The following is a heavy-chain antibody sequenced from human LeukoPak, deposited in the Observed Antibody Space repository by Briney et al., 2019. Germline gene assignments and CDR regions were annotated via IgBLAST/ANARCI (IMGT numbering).Heavy chain of an antibody. J-gene: IGHJ4*02. Sequence: GGSLRLSCAASGFTFSSYGMHWVRQAPGKGLEWVAVISYDGSNKYYADSVKGRFTISRDNSKNTLYLQMNSLRAEDTAVYYCAKEYSHGYFDVWGQGTLVTVSS. CDR3: AKEYSHGYFDV. CDR1: GFTFSSYG. D-gene: IGHD5-18*01. V-gene: IGHV3-30*18. CDR2: ISYDGSNK.